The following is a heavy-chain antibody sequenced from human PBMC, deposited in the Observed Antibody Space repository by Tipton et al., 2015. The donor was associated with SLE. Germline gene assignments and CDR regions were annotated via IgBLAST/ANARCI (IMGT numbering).Heavy chain of an antibody. D-gene: IGHD2-15*01. J-gene: IGHJ3*02. CDR2: VFSSGHT. Sequence: TLSLTCTVSGGSISGTTYYWSWIRQPAGRGLEWIGRVFSSGHTNYNPSLKSRVTMSVGTSKNQFSLMLSSVTAADTAVYFCARNGNCSGGHCVRALFDIWGLGTMVTVSS. V-gene: IGHV4-61*02. CDR3: ARNGNCSGGHCVRALFDI. CDR1: GGSISGTTYY.